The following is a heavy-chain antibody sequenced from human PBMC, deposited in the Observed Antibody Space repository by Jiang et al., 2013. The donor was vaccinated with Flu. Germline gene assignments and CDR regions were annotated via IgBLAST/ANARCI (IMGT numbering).Heavy chain of an antibody. J-gene: IGHJ4*02. CDR3: ARGEHKDYDILTGYPY. CDR2: DGSNN. D-gene: IGHD3-9*01. Sequence: DGSNNYYIDSVKGRFTISRDNSENTLYLQMNSLRTEDSAVYYCARGEHKDYDILTGYPYWGQGTLVTVSS. V-gene: IGHV3-30*03.